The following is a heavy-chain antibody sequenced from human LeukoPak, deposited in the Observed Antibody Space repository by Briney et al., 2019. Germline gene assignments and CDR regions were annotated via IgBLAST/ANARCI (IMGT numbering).Heavy chain of an antibody. V-gene: IGHV3-7*01. Sequence: GGSLRLSCAASGFTFSSYWMSWVRQAPGKGLEWVANIKQDGSEKYYVGSVKGRFTTSRDDAKNSLYLQMNSLRAEDTAVYYCARDGGRKDDYWGQGTLVTVSS. J-gene: IGHJ4*02. CDR3: ARDGGRKDDY. CDR2: IKQDGSEK. CDR1: GFTFSSYW. D-gene: IGHD2-15*01.